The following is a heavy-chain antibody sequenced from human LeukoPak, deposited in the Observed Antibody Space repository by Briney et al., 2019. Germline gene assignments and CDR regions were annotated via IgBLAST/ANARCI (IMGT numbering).Heavy chain of an antibody. D-gene: IGHD6-19*01. J-gene: IGHJ6*03. V-gene: IGHV1-69*13. Sequence: SVKVSCKTSGGTFSSYAVTWVRQAPGQGLEWMGGIIPIFGTTNYAQKFQGRVTITADESTNTAYMELSSLRSEDTAVYYCARAPYSSGGSTNYYYYYYMDVWGKGTTVTVSS. CDR2: IIPIFGTT. CDR1: GGTFSSYA. CDR3: ARAPYSSGGSTNYYYYYYMDV.